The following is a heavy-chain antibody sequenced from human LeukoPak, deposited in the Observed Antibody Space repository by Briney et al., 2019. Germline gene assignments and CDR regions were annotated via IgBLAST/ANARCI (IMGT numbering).Heavy chain of an antibody. CDR2: ISYDGSNK. D-gene: IGHD2-2*01. Sequence: GGSLRLSCAASGFTFSSYAMHWVRQAPGKGLDWGAVISYDGSNKYYADSVKGRFTISRDNSKNTLYLQMNSLRAEDTAVYYCARRTQLRVKPGMDVWGQGTTVTVSS. V-gene: IGHV3-30*04. CDR3: ARRTQLRVKPGMDV. CDR1: GFTFSSYA. J-gene: IGHJ6*02.